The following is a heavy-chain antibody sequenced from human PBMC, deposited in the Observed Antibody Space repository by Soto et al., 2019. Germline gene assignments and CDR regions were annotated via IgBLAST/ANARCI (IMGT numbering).Heavy chain of an antibody. D-gene: IGHD6-13*01. Sequence: KQSQTLSLTCAISGDSVSSNSAAWNWIRQSPSRGLEWLGRTYYRSKWYNDYAVSVKSRITINPDTSKNQFSLQLNSVTPEDTAVYYCARDLSVSSSWQSNWFDPWGQGTLVTVSS. V-gene: IGHV6-1*01. CDR1: GDSVSSNSAA. J-gene: IGHJ5*02. CDR2: TYYRSKWYN. CDR3: ARDLSVSSSWQSNWFDP.